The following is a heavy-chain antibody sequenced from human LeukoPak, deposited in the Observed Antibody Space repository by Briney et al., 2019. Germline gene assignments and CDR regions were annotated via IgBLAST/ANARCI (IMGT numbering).Heavy chain of an antibody. J-gene: IGHJ5*02. CDR3: ARAYCSSTSCYVHTNWFDP. CDR2: ISAYNGNT. V-gene: IGHV1-18*01. D-gene: IGHD2-2*01. CDR1: GYTFTSYG. Sequence: GASVKVSCKASGYTFTSYGISWVRQAPGQGLEWMGWISAYNGNTNYAQKLQGRVTMTTDTSTSTAYMELRSLRSDDTAVYYCARAYCSSTSCYVHTNWFDPWGQGTLVTVSS.